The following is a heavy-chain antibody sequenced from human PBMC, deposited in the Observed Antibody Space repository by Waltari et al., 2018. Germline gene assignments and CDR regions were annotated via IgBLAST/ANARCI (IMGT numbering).Heavy chain of an antibody. CDR3: ARRWEPLDY. V-gene: IGHV1-8*01. J-gene: IGHJ4*02. D-gene: IGHD1-26*01. CDR1: GSTFTSSD. Sequence: QVQLVQSGAAAKKPGASLKVSCQASGSTFTSSDLHWVRQATGQGLEWMGWMNPNSGNTGYEQKFQGRVTMTRNTSISTAYMELSSLRSEDTAVYYCARRWEPLDYWGQGTLVTVSS. CDR2: MNPNSGNT.